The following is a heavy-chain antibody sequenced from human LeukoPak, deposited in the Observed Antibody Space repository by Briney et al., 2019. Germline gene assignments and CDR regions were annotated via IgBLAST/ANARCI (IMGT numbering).Heavy chain of an antibody. CDR1: GFTFSSYG. CDR2: ISYDGSNK. V-gene: IGHV3-30*18. CDR3: AKEGSGYYR. J-gene: IGHJ5*02. Sequence: GGSLRLSCAASGFTFSSYGMHWVRQAPGKGPEWVAVISYDGSNKYYADSVKGRFTIFRDNSKNTLSLQMNSLRVEDTAMYYCAKEGSGYYRWGQGTLVTVSS. D-gene: IGHD3-22*01.